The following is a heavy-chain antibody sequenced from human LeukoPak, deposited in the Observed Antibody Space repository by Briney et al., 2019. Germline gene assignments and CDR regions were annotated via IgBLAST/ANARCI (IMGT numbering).Heavy chain of an antibody. CDR1: GYTFTGYY. D-gene: IGHD5-18*01. Sequence: ASVKVSCKASGYTFTGYYMHWVRQAPGQGLEWMGWINPNSGGTNYAQKFQGRVTMTRDTSISTAYMELSSLRSEDTAVYYCARGPSLDTARSYYYYYYMDVWGKGTTVTVSS. CDR2: INPNSGGT. CDR3: ARGPSLDTARSYYYYYYMDV. J-gene: IGHJ6*03. V-gene: IGHV1-2*02.